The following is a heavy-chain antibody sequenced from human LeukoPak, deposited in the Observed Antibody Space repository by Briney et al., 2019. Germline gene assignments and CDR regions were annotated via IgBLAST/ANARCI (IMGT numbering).Heavy chain of an antibody. CDR2: INQDGTEK. J-gene: IGHJ2*01. V-gene: IGHV3-7*01. Sequence: GGSLRLSCAASGFTFTTYWMSWVRQLPGKGLEWVANINQDGTEKYYVDSVKGRFIISRDNAKNSLYLQMNSLRTEDTAVYYCARNRYLDLWGRGTLVTVSS. CDR3: ARNRYLDL. CDR1: GFTFTTYW.